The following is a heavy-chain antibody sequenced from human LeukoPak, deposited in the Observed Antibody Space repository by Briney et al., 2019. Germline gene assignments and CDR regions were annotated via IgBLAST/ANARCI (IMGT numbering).Heavy chain of an antibody. CDR2: IKQDATQK. D-gene: IGHD2-21*02. Sequence: GGSLRLSCAASGFTFSNYWMSWVRQAPGKGLEWVADIKQDATQKYYVDSVEGRFTISRDNAKNSLYLQMNSLRVEDTAVYYCARDCGSDCSQAFDIWSQGTMVTVSS. CDR3: ARDCGSDCSQAFDI. V-gene: IGHV3-7*05. CDR1: GFTFSNYW. J-gene: IGHJ3*02.